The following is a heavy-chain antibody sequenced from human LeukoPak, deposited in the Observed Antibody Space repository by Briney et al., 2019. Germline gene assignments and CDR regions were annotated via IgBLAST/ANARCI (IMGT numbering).Heavy chain of an antibody. Sequence: GGSLRLSCAASGFTFNTYGMSWVRQAPGKGLEWVSIISSGSSAIFSADALKGRFTISRDDAKNLLYLDMNSLRAEDTAVYYCARGHTAVTRHFDFWGQGTLVTVSS. CDR2: ISSGSSAI. D-gene: IGHD4-17*01. J-gene: IGHJ4*02. CDR3: ARGHTAVTRHFDF. V-gene: IGHV3-21*01. CDR1: GFTFNTYG.